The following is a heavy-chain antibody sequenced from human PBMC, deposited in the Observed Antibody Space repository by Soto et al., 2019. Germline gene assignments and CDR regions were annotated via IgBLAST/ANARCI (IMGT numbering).Heavy chain of an antibody. CDR1: EFTFSNYW. Sequence: PGGSLRLSCAASEFTFSNYWMTWVSQAPGKGLEWVASIKTDGSEKYYVDSVKGRFTISRDNARNSLYLQVNSLRAEDTAAYYCVRWGLVPHFDLWGRGTLVTVSS. D-gene: IGHD3-16*01. J-gene: IGHJ2*01. CDR3: VRWGLVPHFDL. CDR2: IKTDGSEK. V-gene: IGHV3-7*05.